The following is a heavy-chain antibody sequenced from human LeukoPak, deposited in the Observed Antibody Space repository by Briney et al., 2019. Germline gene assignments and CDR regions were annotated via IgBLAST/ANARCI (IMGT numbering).Heavy chain of an antibody. Sequence: PGGSLRLSCVVSGFRFDDYGMHWVRQAPGKGLEWVSGISWSGTTTGYADSAKGRFTISRDSAKNSLYLQMDSLRVEDTALYYCAKDESTGGFAPGYFYGMGVWGQGTTVTVSS. V-gene: IGHV3-9*01. D-gene: IGHD3-16*01. J-gene: IGHJ6*02. CDR2: ISWSGTTT. CDR3: AKDESTGGFAPGYFYGMGV. CDR1: GFRFDDYG.